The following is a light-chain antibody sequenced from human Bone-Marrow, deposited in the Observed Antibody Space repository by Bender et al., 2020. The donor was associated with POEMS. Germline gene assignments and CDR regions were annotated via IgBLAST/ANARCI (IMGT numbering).Light chain of an antibody. CDR3: LVYDTCSHHRG. J-gene: IGLJ3*02. V-gene: IGLV3-21*03. CDR1: NIGSES. Sequence: SYVLTQAPSVSVAPGKTARITCGGNNIGSESVHWYQQKPGHAPVVVVYDDSDRPSGIPERFAGTNSGNTATLTISRVEAGDEADYLCLVYDTCSHHRGFGGGTKLTVL. CDR2: DDS.